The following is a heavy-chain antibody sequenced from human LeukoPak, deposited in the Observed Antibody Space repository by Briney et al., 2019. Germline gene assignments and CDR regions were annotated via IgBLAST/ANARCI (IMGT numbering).Heavy chain of an antibody. CDR3: ARRRDGYTDY. CDR1: GGSISSGGYS. J-gene: IGHJ4*02. CDR2: IYHSGST. Sequence: PSQTLSLTCAVSGGSISSGGYSWSWIRQPPGKGLEWIGYIYHSGSTYYNPSLKSRVTISVDRSKNQFSPKLSSVTAAYTAVYYCARRRDGYTDYWGQGTLVTVSS. V-gene: IGHV4-30-2*01. D-gene: IGHD5-24*01.